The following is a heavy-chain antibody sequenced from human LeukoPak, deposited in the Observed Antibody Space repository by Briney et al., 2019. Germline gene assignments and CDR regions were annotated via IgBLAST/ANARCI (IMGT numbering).Heavy chain of an antibody. Sequence: GGSLRLSCAASGFPFSTNAMTWVRQAPGKGLEWVSTLNDASNLIYYADSVKGRFTISRDNSKNTVYLQMNSLRVDDTATYYCVKDSGILPASYFDNWGQGTLVTVSS. CDR3: VKDSGILPASYFDN. D-gene: IGHD1-26*01. V-gene: IGHV3-23*01. CDR1: GFPFSTNA. CDR2: LNDASNLI. J-gene: IGHJ4*02.